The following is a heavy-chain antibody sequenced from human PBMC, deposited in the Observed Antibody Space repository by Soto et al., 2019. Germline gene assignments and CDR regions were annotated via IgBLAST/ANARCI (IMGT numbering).Heavy chain of an antibody. CDR2: IYTSGST. CDR1: GGSISSYY. D-gene: IGHD1-26*01. V-gene: IGHV4-4*07. Sequence: QVQLQESGPGLVKPSETLSLTCTVSGGSISSYYWSWIRQPAGKGLEWIGRIYTSGSTNYNPSLKSRVTMSVDTSKNQFSLKLSSVTAADTAVYYCARDLQRGGATKGYGWFDPWGQGTLVTVSS. CDR3: ARDLQRGGATKGYGWFDP. J-gene: IGHJ5*02.